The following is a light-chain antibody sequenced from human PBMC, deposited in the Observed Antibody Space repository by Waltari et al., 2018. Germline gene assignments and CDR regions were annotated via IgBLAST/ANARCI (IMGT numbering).Light chain of an antibody. J-gene: IGLJ3*02. CDR2: ANT. CDR3: HSYDSSLSAWV. Sequence: QSGLTQPPSVSGAPGQRVTISCTGSGSNIGAGFDVHWYQHVPGTVPKLLIYANTNRPSGVPDRCSGSKSATSASLAITGLQAEDEADYFCHSYDSSLSAWVFGGGTKVTVL. V-gene: IGLV1-40*01. CDR1: GSNIGAGFD.